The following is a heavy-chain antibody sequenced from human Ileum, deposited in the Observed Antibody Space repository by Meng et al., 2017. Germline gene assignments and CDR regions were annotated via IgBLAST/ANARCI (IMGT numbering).Heavy chain of an antibody. CDR2: IHHSGRT. CDR3: VRGPARETHDFDY. Sequence: QGQLNQLGRGLLKPSETLSLTCAVFGGSFNDYYWSWVRQSPGKGLEWIGQIHHSGRTNYKSSLERRVTISVDTSKSQFSLKLTSVTAADTAMYYCVRGPARETHDFDYWGQGALVTVSS. J-gene: IGHJ4*02. D-gene: IGHD1-26*01. CDR1: GGSFNDYY. V-gene: IGHV4-34*01.